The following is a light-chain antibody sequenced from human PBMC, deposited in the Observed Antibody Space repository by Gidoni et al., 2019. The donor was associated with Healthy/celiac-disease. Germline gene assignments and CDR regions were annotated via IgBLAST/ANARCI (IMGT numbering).Light chain of an antibody. V-gene: IGKV4-1*01. CDR3: QQYYSTPPT. CDR1: QSVLYSSNNTNY. CDR2: WAS. Sequence: IVMTQSPDSLAVSLGERAPMNCKSSQSVLYSSNNTNYLAWYQQKPGQPPKLRIYWASTRESGVPDQFSGSGSGTDFTLTISSLQAEDVAVYYCQQYYSTPPTFGGGTKVEIK. J-gene: IGKJ4*01.